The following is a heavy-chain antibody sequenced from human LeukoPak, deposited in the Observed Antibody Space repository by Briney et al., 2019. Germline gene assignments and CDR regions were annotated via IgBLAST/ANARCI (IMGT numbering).Heavy chain of an antibody. Sequence: SETLSLTCTVSGGSISSYYWSLIRQPPGKGLEWIGYIYYSGSTNYNPSLKSRVTISVDTSKNQFSLKLSSVTAADTAVYYCARRRKGDSSEAFDIWGQGTMVTVSS. CDR3: ARRRKGDSSEAFDI. D-gene: IGHD3-22*01. CDR2: IYYSGST. CDR1: GGSISSYY. J-gene: IGHJ3*02. V-gene: IGHV4-59*08.